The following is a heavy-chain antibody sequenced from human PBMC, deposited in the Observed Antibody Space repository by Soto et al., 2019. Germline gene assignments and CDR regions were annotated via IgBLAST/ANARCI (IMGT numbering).Heavy chain of an antibody. Sequence: SVTLSLTCTVSDGSISSSSYYWGWHSPPPGKGLEWIGSIYYSGSTYYNPSLKSRVTISVDTSKNQFSLKLSSVTAADTAVYYCARTDIVVVPAATARIYYYYYGMDVWGQGKTVTVSS. CDR1: DGSISSSSYY. CDR3: ARTDIVVVPAATARIYYYYYGMDV. J-gene: IGHJ6*02. CDR2: IYYSGST. D-gene: IGHD2-2*01. V-gene: IGHV4-39*01.